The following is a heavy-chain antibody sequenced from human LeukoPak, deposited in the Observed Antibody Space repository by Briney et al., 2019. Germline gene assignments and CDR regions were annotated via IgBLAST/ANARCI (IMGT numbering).Heavy chain of an antibody. CDR1: GGSISSYY. CDR3: ARDLRGSGYDFDY. Sequence: SETLSLTCTVSGGSISSYYWSWIRQPPGKGLEWIGYIYYSGSTNYNPSLKSRVTISVDTSKNQFSLKLSSVTAADTAVYYCARDLRGSGYDFDYWGQGTLVTVSS. J-gene: IGHJ4*02. V-gene: IGHV4-59*01. D-gene: IGHD5-12*01. CDR2: IYYSGST.